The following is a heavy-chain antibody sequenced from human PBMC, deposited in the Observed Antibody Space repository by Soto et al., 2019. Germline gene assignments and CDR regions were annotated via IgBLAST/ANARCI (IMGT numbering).Heavy chain of an antibody. CDR2: TNTDGSVT. D-gene: IGHD3-22*01. Sequence: GGSLRLSCAASGFTFSSYWMHWVRQAPGKGLVWVSRTNTDGSVTSYADSVKGRFTISRDNAKNTLYLQLNSLRAEDTAVYYCARSALGSHYYDSSGYPPDYWGQGTLVTVS. CDR1: GFTFSSYW. J-gene: IGHJ4*02. V-gene: IGHV3-74*01. CDR3: ARSALGSHYYDSSGYPPDY.